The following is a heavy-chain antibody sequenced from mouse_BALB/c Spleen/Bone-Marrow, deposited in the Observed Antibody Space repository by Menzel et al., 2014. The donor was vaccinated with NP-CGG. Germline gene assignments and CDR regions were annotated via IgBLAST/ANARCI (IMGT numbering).Heavy chain of an antibody. D-gene: IGHD2-14*01. CDR2: IWSGGST. J-gene: IGHJ4*01. CDR1: GFSLTSYG. CDR3: ARNGGAYYRYYYAMDY. Sequence: VMLVESGPGLVQPSRSLSITCTVSGFSLTSYGVHWVRQSPGKGLEWLGVIWSGGSTDYNAAFISRLSISKDNSKSQVFFKMNSLQANDTAIYYCARNGGAYYRYYYAMDYWGQGTSVTVSS. V-gene: IGHV2-2*02.